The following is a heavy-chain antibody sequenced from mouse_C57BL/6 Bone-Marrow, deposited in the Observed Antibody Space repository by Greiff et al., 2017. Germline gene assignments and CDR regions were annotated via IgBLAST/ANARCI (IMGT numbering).Heavy chain of an antibody. V-gene: IGHV1-52*01. Sequence: LQQPGAELVRPGSSVKLSCKASGYTFTSYWMHWVKQRPIQGLEWIGNIDPSDSETHYNQKFKGKATLTVDKSSSTAYMQFSSLTSEDSAVYNCARIVDFYWYFDVWGTGTTVTVSS. CDR3: ARIVDFYWYFDV. J-gene: IGHJ1*03. CDR2: IDPSDSET. CDR1: GYTFTSYW.